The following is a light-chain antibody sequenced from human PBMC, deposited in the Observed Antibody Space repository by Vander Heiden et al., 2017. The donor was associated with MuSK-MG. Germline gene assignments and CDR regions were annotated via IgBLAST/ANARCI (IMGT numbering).Light chain of an antibody. CDR2: DAT. J-gene: IGKJ4*01. Sequence: DIQMTQSPSSLSASVGDRVTFSCRASQSIAGSLNWYHQKPGRGPSLVIYDATNLQTGVPSRFRGSGSETDFTLTITTLQPEDFGTYFCQQSESDPLTFGGGTRVEL. V-gene: IGKV1-39*01. CDR1: QSIAGS. CDR3: QQSESDPLT.